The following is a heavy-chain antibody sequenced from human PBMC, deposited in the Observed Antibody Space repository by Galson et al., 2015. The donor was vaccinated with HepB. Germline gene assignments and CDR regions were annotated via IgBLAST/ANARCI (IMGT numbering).Heavy chain of an antibody. Sequence: LRLSCAASGFTFSSYGMHWVRQAPGKGLEWVAVISYDGSNKYYADSVKGRFTISRDNSKNTLYLQMNSLRAEDTAVYYCAKATRGLGDYYYYYYMDVWGKGTTVTVSS. CDR3: AKATRGLGDYYYYYYMDV. V-gene: IGHV3-30*18. D-gene: IGHD3-16*01. CDR1: GFTFSSYG. J-gene: IGHJ6*03. CDR2: ISYDGSNK.